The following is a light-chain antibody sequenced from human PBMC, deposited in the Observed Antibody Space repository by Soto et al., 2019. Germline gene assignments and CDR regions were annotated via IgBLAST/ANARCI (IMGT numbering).Light chain of an antibody. CDR1: SSNIGGNS. J-gene: IGLJ1*01. CDR2: DDN. Sequence: QSVLTQPASLSGSPGQSITISCSGSSSNIGGNSVSWYQQLPGTAPKLLIYDDNKRPSGIPDRFSGSKSGTSATLGITGFQTGDEADYYCGSWDSSLSAYVFGTGTKVTGL. CDR3: GSWDSSLSAYV. V-gene: IGLV1-51*01.